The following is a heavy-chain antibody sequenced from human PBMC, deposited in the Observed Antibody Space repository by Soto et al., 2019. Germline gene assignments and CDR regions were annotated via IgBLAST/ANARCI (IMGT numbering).Heavy chain of an antibody. J-gene: IGHJ4*02. V-gene: IGHV3-66*01. CDR3: ARDGPSRSRYYFDY. D-gene: IGHD6-13*01. Sequence: EVQLVESGGGLVQPGGSLRLSCAASGFTVSSNYMNWVRQAPGKGLEWVSIIYGAASTYYADSVKVRFTISRDNSKNTLYLQMNSLRAEDTAVYYCARDGPSRSRYYFDYWGQGTLVTVSS. CDR2: IYGAAST. CDR1: GFTVSSNY.